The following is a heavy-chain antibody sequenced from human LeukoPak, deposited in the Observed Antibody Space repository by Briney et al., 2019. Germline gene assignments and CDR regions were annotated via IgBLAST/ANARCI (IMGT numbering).Heavy chain of an antibody. CDR1: GVSISSYY. Sequence: SESLSLTCTVSGVSISSYYWSWIRQPPGKGLEWVGYIYYSGSTTYNPSLKSRVTTSLEKYMNQFPLKLTSITAADSTVFYCVSGGLTGATPDYWGLGALVTVSS. D-gene: IGHD1-14*01. CDR3: VSGGLTGATPDY. V-gene: IGHV4-59*12. J-gene: IGHJ4*02. CDR2: IYYSGST.